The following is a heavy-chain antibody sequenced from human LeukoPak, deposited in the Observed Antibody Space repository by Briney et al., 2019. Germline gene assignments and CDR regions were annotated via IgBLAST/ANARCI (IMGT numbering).Heavy chain of an antibody. CDR3: SRAIYSNDST. V-gene: IGHV3-7*01. J-gene: IGHJ5*02. CDR2: INQDGSEK. Sequence: PGGSLRLSCTASEFTFSSYWMTWVRQAPGKGVEWGANINQDGSEKYSVDCVKGRFNISRDNATNSLYLQSNSVRAEDTAMYYCSRAIYSNDSTWGQGTLVTVSS. CDR1: EFTFSSYW. D-gene: IGHD2-8*01.